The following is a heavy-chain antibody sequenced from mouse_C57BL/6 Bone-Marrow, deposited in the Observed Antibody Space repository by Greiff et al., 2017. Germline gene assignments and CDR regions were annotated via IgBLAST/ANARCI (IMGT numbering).Heavy chain of an antibody. V-gene: IGHV1-85*01. CDR2: IYPRDGST. CDR3: ARLEFDGSSGDWYFDV. CDR1: GYTFTSYD. Sequence: QVHVKQSGPELVKPGASVKLSCKASGYTFTSYDINWVKQRPGQGLEWIGWIYPRDGSTKYNEKFKGKATLTVDTSSSTAYMELHSLISEDSAVYFCARLEFDGSSGDWYFDVWGTGTTVTVSS. J-gene: IGHJ1*03. D-gene: IGHD1-1*01.